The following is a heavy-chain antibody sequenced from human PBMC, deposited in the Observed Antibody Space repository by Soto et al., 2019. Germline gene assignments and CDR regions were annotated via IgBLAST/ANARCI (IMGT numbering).Heavy chain of an antibody. J-gene: IGHJ4*02. CDR2: ISYDGSNE. V-gene: IGHV3-30-3*01. CDR3: ARVVYGDSSYDY. Sequence: PGGSLRLSCAASGFTFSSYAMHWVRQAPGKGLEWVAVISYDGSNEYYADSVKGRFTISRDNSKNTLYLQMNSLRAEDTAVYYCARVVYGDSSYDYWGQGTLVTVSS. CDR1: GFTFSSYA. D-gene: IGHD4-17*01.